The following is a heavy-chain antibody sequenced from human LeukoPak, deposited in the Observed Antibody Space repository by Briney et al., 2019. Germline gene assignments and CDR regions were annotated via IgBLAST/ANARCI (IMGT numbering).Heavy chain of an antibody. CDR3: ASFGGAAGIFDY. CDR1: GGSFSGYY. D-gene: IGHD6-13*01. J-gene: IGHJ4*02. Sequence: SETLSLTCAVYGGSFSGYYWSWIRQPPGKGLEWIGEINHSGSTNYNPSLKSRVTISVDTSKNQFSLKLSSVTAADTAVYYCASFGGAAGIFDYWGQGTLVTVSS. V-gene: IGHV4-34*01. CDR2: INHSGST.